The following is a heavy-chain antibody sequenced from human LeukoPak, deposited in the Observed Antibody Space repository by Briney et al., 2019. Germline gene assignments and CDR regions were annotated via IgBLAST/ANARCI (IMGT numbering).Heavy chain of an antibody. CDR3: ARATYYYDSSGYAFDY. V-gene: IGHV1-69*04. CDR1: GGTFSIYA. J-gene: IGHJ4*02. D-gene: IGHD3-22*01. CDR2: IIPILGIA. Sequence: ASVTVSFKASGGTFSIYAISWVRQAPGQGLEWMGRIIPILGIANYAQKFQGRVTITADKSTSTAYMELSSLRSEDTAVYYCARATYYYDSSGYAFDYWGQGTLVTVSS.